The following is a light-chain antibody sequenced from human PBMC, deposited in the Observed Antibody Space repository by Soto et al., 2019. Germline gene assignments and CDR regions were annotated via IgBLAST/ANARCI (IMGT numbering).Light chain of an antibody. CDR2: PAS. CDR3: QHYHSSPT. Sequence: DIQITQSPSTLSGAAGDKVNITCRASQTISSWLAWHQQQPGTAPKLLIYPASNLQSGVPSRFSGGESGTEFTLTISSLHPDDFGTYFCQHYHSSPTFGQGTKVDIK. V-gene: IGKV1-5*01. J-gene: IGKJ1*01. CDR1: QTISSW.